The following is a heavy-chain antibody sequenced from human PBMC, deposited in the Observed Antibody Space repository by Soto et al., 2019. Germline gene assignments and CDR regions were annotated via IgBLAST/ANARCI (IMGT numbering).Heavy chain of an antibody. CDR1: GGTFSSYA. V-gene: IGHV1-69*13. CDR3: ARVRIAAAGRLGENYYYGMDV. D-gene: IGHD6-13*01. Sequence: SVKVSCKASGGTFSSYAISWVRQAPGQGLEWMGGIIPIFGTANYAQKLQGRVTITADESTSTAYMELGSLRSEDTAVYYCARVRIAAAGRLGENYYYGMDVWGQGTTVTVSS. J-gene: IGHJ6*02. CDR2: IIPIFGTA.